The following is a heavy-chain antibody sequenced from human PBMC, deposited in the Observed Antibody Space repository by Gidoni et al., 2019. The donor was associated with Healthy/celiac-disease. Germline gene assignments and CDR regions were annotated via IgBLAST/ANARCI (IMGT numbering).Heavy chain of an antibody. CDR3: ARDTSHTYYDYIWGSYRPDAFDI. V-gene: IGHV3-21*01. Sequence: EVQLVESGGGLVKPGGSLRLSCAASGFTFSGYRMKWVRQAPGKGLEWVSSISSSSSYIYYADSVKGRFTISRDNAKNSLYLQMNSLRAEDTAVYYCARDTSHTYYDYIWGSYRPDAFDIWGQGTMVTVSS. D-gene: IGHD3-16*02. CDR1: GFTFSGYR. CDR2: ISSSSSYI. J-gene: IGHJ3*02.